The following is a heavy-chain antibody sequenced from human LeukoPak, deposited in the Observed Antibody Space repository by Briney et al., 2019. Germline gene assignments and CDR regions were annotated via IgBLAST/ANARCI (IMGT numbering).Heavy chain of an antibody. CDR3: AKSVRTYYYDSSGPLVPDY. CDR2: ISGSGGST. V-gene: IGHV3-23*01. D-gene: IGHD3-22*01. Sequence: GGSLRLSYAASGFTFSSYAMSWVRQAPGKGLEWVSAISGSGGSTYYADSVKGRFTISRDNSKNTLYLQMNSLRAEDTAVYYCAKSVRTYYYDSSGPLVPDYWGQGTLVTVSS. J-gene: IGHJ4*02. CDR1: GFTFSSYA.